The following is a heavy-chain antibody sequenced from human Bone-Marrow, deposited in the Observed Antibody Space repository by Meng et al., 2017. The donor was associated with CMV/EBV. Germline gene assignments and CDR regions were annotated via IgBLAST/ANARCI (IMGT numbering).Heavy chain of an antibody. CDR3: ARYCSSTSRSDAFDI. Sequence: GSLRLSCAVYGGSFSGYYWSWIRQPPGKGLEWIGEINHSGSTNYNPSLKSRVTISVDTSKNQFSLKLSSVTAADTAVYYCARYCSSTSRSDAFDIWGQRTMVTVSS. D-gene: IGHD2-2*01. J-gene: IGHJ3*02. CDR1: GGSFSGYY. CDR2: INHSGST. V-gene: IGHV4-34*01.